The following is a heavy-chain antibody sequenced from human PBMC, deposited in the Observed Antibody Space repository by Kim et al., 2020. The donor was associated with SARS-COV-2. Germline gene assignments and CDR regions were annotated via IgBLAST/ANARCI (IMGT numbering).Heavy chain of an antibody. D-gene: IGHD3-10*01. CDR3: ARCPLSMTMVRGMITTTLSYGYNMDA. V-gene: IGHV3-48*02. CDR1: GFNFNSYS. J-gene: IGHJ6*02. CDR2: ISSSSTTM. Sequence: GGSLRLSCEVSGFNFNSYSMNWVRQAPGKGLEWVSYISSSSTTMYYADSVRGRFTISRDNAKNSLFLQMNSLRDEDTAVYYCARCPLSMTMVRGMITTTLSYGYNMDAWGQGTTVTVSS.